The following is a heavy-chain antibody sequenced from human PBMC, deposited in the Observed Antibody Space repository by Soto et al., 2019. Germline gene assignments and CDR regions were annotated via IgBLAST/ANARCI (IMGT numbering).Heavy chain of an antibody. CDR1: GYTFTNYD. Sequence: QVQLVQSGAEVKKPGASVKVSCKASGYTFTNYDINSVRQATGQGLEWMGWMTPNSGNTGYAQKFQGRVTMTRDTSKSTAYMALSSLRSEDTAVDYCARNTYVLGDFDYWGQGTLVTVSS. CDR3: ARNTYVLGDFDY. J-gene: IGHJ4*02. CDR2: MTPNSGNT. D-gene: IGHD3-10*02. V-gene: IGHV1-8*01.